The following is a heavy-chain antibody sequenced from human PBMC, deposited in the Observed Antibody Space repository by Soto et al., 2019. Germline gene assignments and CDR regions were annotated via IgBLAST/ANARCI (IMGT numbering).Heavy chain of an antibody. Sequence: LRLSCAASGFTFSSYAMSWVRQAPGKGLEWVSAISGSGGSTYYADSVKGRFTISRDNSKNTLYLQMNSLRAEDTAVYYCAKGARIAAAVWYNWFDPWGQGTLVTVS. CDR2: ISGSGGST. D-gene: IGHD6-13*01. CDR3: AKGARIAAAVWYNWFDP. V-gene: IGHV3-23*01. CDR1: GFTFSSYA. J-gene: IGHJ5*02.